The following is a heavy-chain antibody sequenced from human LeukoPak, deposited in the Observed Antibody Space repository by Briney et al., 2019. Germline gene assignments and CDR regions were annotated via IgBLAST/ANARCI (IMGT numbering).Heavy chain of an antibody. CDR2: INHSGST. CDR3: ARLIKDIVVVPASGDSHYHMDV. J-gene: IGHJ6*03. V-gene: IGHV4-34*01. D-gene: IGHD2-2*01. Sequence: SETLSLTCAVYGGSFSGYYWSWIRQPPGKGLEWIGEINHSGSTNYNPSLKSRVTISVDTSKNQFSLKLSSVTAADTAVYYCARLIKDIVVVPASGDSHYHMDVWGKGTTVTVSS. CDR1: GGSFSGYY.